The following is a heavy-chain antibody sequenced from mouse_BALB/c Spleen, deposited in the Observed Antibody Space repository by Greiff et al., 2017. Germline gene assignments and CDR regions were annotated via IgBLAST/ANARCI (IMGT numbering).Heavy chain of an antibody. CDR3: ARRLKFTDY. J-gene: IGHJ4*01. Sequence: QVQLQQSGAELAKPGASVKMSCKASGYTFTSYWMPWVKQRPGQGLEWIGYINPSTGYTEYNQKFKDKATLTADKSSSTAYMQLSSLTSEDSAVYYCARRLKFTDYWGQGTSVTVSS. CDR1: GYTFTSYW. CDR2: INPSTGYT. V-gene: IGHV1-7*01. D-gene: IGHD3-2*02.